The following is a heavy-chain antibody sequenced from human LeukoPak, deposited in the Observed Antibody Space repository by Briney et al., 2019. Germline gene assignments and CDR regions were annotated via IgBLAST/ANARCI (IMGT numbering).Heavy chain of an antibody. CDR1: GFTFSSYA. CDR2: ISYDGSNK. J-gene: IGHJ4*02. CDR3: ARDSIRRGYSYGSYFDH. V-gene: IGHV3-30-3*01. Sequence: GGSLRLSCAASGFTFSSYAMHWVRQGPGKGLEWVAVISYDGSNKYYADSVKGRFTISRDNSKNTLYLQMNSLRAEDTAVYYCARDSIRRGYSYGSYFDHWGQGTLVTVPS. D-gene: IGHD5-18*01.